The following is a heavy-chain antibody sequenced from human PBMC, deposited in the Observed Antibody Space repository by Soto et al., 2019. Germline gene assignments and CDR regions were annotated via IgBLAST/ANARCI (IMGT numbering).Heavy chain of an antibody. V-gene: IGHV4-34*01. Sequence: QVQLQQWGAGLLKPSETLSLTCAVYGGSFSGYYWSWIRQPPGKGLEWIGEINHSGSTNYNPSLKSRVTISVDTSKTQFSLKLSSLTAADTAVYYCARGPYDYVWGSYRSLDYWGQGTLVTVSS. D-gene: IGHD3-16*02. CDR2: INHSGST. CDR3: ARGPYDYVWGSYRSLDY. J-gene: IGHJ4*02. CDR1: GGSFSGYY.